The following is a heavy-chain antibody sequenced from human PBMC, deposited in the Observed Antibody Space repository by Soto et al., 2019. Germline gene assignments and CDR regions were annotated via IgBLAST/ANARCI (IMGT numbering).Heavy chain of an antibody. CDR2: ISGSSTTI. CDR3: ARSSLGDC. V-gene: IGHV3-48*04. Sequence: IRQAPGKGLEWVAHISGSSTTIYYAESVKGRFTISRDNAKNSLYLQMNSLRAEDTAIYYCARSSLGDCWGQGTPVTVSS. J-gene: IGHJ4*02. D-gene: IGHD6-19*01.